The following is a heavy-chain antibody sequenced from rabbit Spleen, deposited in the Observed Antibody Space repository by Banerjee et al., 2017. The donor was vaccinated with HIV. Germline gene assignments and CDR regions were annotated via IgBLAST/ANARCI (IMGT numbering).Heavy chain of an antibody. CDR3: ARMATTTAWSFDL. CDR2: IYAGSSGST. J-gene: IGHJ4*01. Sequence: HSLEESGGDLVKPGASLTLTCTASGFSFSSSYYMCWVRQAPGKGLEWIACIYAGSSGSTYYASWAKGRVTISKSTSLNTVTLQMTSLTAADTATHFCARMATTTAWSFDLWGPGTLVTVS. CDR1: GFSFSSSYY. V-gene: IGHV1S40*01. D-gene: IGHD3-3*01.